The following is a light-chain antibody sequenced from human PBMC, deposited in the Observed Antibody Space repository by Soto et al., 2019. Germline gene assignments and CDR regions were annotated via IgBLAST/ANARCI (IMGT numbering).Light chain of an antibody. V-gene: IGKV1-5*01. CDR1: QSISNW. CDR2: DAS. CDR3: QQYNRYYT. J-gene: IGKJ2*01. Sequence: DIQMTQSPSTLSASVGDRVTITCRASQSISNWLAWYQQKPGKAPKVLIYDASTLKSGVLSRFSGSGSRTAFTLNISSLQSDDFATYYCQQYNRYYTFGQGTKLEIK.